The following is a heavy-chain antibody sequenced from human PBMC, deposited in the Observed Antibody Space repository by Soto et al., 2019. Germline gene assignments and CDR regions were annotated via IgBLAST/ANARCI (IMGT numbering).Heavy chain of an antibody. CDR1: GGSISSGGYS. CDR3: ARASGIAVAGLDY. Sequence: SETLSLTCAVSGGSISSGGYSWSWIRQPPGKGLEWIGYIYHSGSTYYNPSLKSRVTISVDRSKNQFSLRLSSVTAADTAVYYCARASGIAVAGLDYWGQGTLVTVSS. V-gene: IGHV4-30-2*01. CDR2: IYHSGST. D-gene: IGHD6-19*01. J-gene: IGHJ4*02.